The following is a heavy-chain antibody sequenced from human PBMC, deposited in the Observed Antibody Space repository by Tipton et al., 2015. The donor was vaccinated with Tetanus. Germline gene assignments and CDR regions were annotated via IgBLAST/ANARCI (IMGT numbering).Heavy chain of an antibody. Sequence: QLVQSGPEVKKPGSSVKVSCRASGGTFSGHVITWVRQAPGQGLEWMGWVSPYNGDTFFAQNVQGRVTMTTDTSTSTAYMELRTLRSDDTAVYYCATFYYGSGSYRGGLRKFDYWGQGTLVTVSS. J-gene: IGHJ4*02. CDR1: GGTFSGHV. D-gene: IGHD3-10*01. CDR2: VSPYNGDT. CDR3: ATFYYGSGSYRGGLRKFDY. V-gene: IGHV1-18*01.